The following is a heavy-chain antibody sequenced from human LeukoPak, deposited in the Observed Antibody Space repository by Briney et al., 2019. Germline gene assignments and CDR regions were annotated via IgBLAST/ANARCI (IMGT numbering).Heavy chain of an antibody. Sequence: PGGSLRLSCAASGFTFSSYWMSWVRQAPGKGLEWVANIKQDGSEKYYVDSVKGRFTISRDNAKNSLYLQMNSLRAEDTAVYYCARDWVYSSGWYGGLYYYGMDVWGQGTTVTVSS. CDR3: ARDWVYSSGWYGGLYYYGMDV. V-gene: IGHV3-7*01. J-gene: IGHJ6*02. CDR2: IKQDGSEK. CDR1: GFTFSSYW. D-gene: IGHD6-13*01.